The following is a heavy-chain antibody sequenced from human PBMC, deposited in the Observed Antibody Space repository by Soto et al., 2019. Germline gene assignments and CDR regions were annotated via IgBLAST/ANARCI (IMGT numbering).Heavy chain of an antibody. CDR3: AGYYGDYVY. Sequence: PSETLSLTCAFYGGSFSGYYWIWIRQPPGKGLEWIGEINHSGSTNYNPSLKSRVTISVDTSKNQFSLKLSSVTAADTAVYYCAGYYGDYVYWGQGTLVTVSS. J-gene: IGHJ4*02. V-gene: IGHV4-34*01. D-gene: IGHD4-17*01. CDR2: INHSGST. CDR1: GGSFSGYY.